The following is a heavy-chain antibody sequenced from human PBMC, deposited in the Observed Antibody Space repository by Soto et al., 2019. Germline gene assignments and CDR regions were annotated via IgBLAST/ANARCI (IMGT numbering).Heavy chain of an antibody. D-gene: IGHD3-22*01. J-gene: IGHJ4*02. Sequence: GGSLRLSCAASGFTFSDYYMSWIRQAPGKGLEWVSYISSSGSTIYYADSVKGRFTISRDNAKNSLYLQMNSLRAEDTAVYYCARDQYYDSSGYFDFWGQGTLVTVSS. V-gene: IGHV3-11*01. CDR3: ARDQYYDSSGYFDF. CDR2: ISSSGSTI. CDR1: GFTFSDYY.